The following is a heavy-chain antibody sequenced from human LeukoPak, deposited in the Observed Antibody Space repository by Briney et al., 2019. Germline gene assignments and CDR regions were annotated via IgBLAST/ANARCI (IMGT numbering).Heavy chain of an antibody. J-gene: IGHJ4*02. D-gene: IGHD3-22*01. Sequence: GGSLKLSCAASGFTFSGSAMHWVRQASGKGLEWVGRIRSKANSYATAYAASVKGRFTISRDDSKNTAYLQMNSLKTEDTAVYCCTRGPVYYYDSSGYYDDYWGQGTLVTVSS. CDR2: IRSKANSYAT. V-gene: IGHV3-73*01. CDR1: GFTFSGSA. CDR3: TRGPVYYYDSSGYYDDY.